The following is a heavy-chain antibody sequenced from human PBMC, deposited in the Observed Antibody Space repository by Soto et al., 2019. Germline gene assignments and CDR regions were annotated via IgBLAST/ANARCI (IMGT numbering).Heavy chain of an antibody. D-gene: IGHD3-22*01. CDR3: ARHPLYYYDSSGYHKLNAFDI. CDR1: GGSISSSSYY. CDR2: IYYSGST. V-gene: IGHV4-39*01. Sequence: ETLSLTCTVSGGSISSSSYYWGWIRQPPGKGLEWIGSIYYSGSTYYNPSLKSRVTISVDTSKNQFSLKLSSVTAADTAVYYCARHPLYYYDSSGYHKLNAFDIWGQGTMVTVSS. J-gene: IGHJ3*02.